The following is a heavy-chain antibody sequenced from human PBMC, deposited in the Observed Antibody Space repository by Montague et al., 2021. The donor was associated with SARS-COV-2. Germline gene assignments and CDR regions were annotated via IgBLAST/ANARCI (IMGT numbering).Heavy chain of an antibody. Sequence: SLRLSCAASGFTFSTYWMSWVRQAPGKGLEWVADMKQDGSEKYYVDSVKGRFTISRDNAKSLLYLEMNSLRAEDTAVYYCARDEGSHSIYYYDSRGYYVYWGQGTPVTVSS. D-gene: IGHD3-22*01. V-gene: IGHV3-7*03. CDR2: MKQDGSEK. CDR3: ARDEGSHSIYYYDSRGYYVY. CDR1: GFTFSTYW. J-gene: IGHJ4*02.